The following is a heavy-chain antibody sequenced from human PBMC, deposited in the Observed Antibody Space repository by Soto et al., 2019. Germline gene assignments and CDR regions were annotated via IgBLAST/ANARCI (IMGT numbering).Heavy chain of an antibody. D-gene: IGHD1-26*01. Sequence: SETLSLTCAVYGGSFSGYYWSWIRQPPGKGLEWIGEINHSGSTNYNPSLKSRVTISVDTSKNQFSLKLSSVTAADTAVYYCARRYGSAIDYWGQGTLVT. J-gene: IGHJ4*02. V-gene: IGHV4-34*01. CDR1: GGSFSGYY. CDR2: INHSGST. CDR3: ARRYGSAIDY.